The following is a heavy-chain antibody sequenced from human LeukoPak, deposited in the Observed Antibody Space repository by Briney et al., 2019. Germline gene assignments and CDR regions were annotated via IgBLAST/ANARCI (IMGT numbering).Heavy chain of an antibody. Sequence: GGSLRLSCAASGFTFDDYAMHWVRQAPGKGLEWVSGISWNSGSIGYADSVKGRFTISRDNAKNSLYLQMNSLRAEDTALYHCAKAGYYDSSGYIDYWGQGTLVTVSS. CDR2: ISWNSGSI. CDR3: AKAGYYDSSGYIDY. CDR1: GFTFDDYA. D-gene: IGHD3-22*01. V-gene: IGHV3-9*01. J-gene: IGHJ4*02.